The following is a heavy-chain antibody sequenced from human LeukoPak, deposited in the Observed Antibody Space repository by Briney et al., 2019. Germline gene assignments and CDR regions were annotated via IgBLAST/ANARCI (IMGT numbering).Heavy chain of an antibody. J-gene: IGHJ4*02. Sequence: GGSLRLSCAASGFTFSSYSMSWVRQAPGKGLEWVSAISGSGGSTYYADSVKGRFTISRDNPKNTLYLQMNSLRAEDTAVYYCAKDLLYYDIAPFDYWGQGTLVTVSS. CDR1: GFTFSSYS. CDR3: AKDLLYYDIAPFDY. V-gene: IGHV3-23*01. CDR2: ISGSGGST. D-gene: IGHD3-9*01.